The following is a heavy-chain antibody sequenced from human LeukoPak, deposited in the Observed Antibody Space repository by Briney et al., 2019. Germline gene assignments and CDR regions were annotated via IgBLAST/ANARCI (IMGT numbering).Heavy chain of an antibody. J-gene: IGHJ6*03. CDR2: INGAGSPI. Sequence: GGSLRLSCAASGFTFSRDSMNWVRQAPGKGLEWVSYINGAGSPIYYADSVRGRFTISRDNAKNSLYLQMNSLRAEDTAVYYCSRDGVLRFLKWASDYYYYMDVWGKGTTVTVSS. V-gene: IGHV3-48*01. CDR3: SRDGVLRFLKWASDYYYYMDV. D-gene: IGHD3-3*01. CDR1: GFTFSRDS.